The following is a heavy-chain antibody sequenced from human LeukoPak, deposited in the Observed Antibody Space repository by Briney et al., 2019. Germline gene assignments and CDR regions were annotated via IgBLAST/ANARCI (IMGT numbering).Heavy chain of an antibody. CDR3: ARVQGHPPNGLDV. CDR2: INSDASST. CDR1: GFTFSSYW. V-gene: IGHV3-74*01. J-gene: IGHJ3*01. D-gene: IGHD2-8*01. Sequence: GGSLRLSCAASGFTFSSYWMHWVHQAPGKGLVWVSRINSDASSTSYADSVKGRFTISRDNAKNTLYLQMNSLRAEDTAVYYCARVQGHPPNGLDVWGQGTMVTVSS.